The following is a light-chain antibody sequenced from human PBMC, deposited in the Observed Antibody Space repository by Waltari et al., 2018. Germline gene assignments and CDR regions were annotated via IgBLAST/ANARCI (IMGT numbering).Light chain of an antibody. CDR3: QQRSNWPRT. V-gene: IGKV3-11*01. Sequence: EIVLTQSPATLSLSPGERATLSCRASQSVSSYLAWYQQMPGQAPRLLIHSASNRATGIPARFSGSGSGTDFTLTISSLEPEDFAVYYCQQRSNWPRTFGQGTKVDIK. CDR1: QSVSSY. CDR2: SAS. J-gene: IGKJ1*01.